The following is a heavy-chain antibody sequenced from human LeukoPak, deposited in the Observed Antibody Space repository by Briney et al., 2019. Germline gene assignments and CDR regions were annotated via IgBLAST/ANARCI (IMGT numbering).Heavy chain of an antibody. V-gene: IGHV1-46*01. CDR1: GYTPTRYY. Sequence: ASVKVSCKASGYTPTRYYMHWVRQAPGQGLEWTGIINPSGGSTSYAQKFQGRVTMTRDTSTSTVYMELSSLRSEDTAVYYCARDRDVVVPAAMFFDYWGQGTLVTVSS. CDR3: ARDRDVVVPAAMFFDY. J-gene: IGHJ4*02. CDR2: INPSGGST. D-gene: IGHD2-2*01.